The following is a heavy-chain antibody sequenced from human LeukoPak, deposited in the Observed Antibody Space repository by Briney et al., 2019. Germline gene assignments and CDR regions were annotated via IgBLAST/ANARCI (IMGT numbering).Heavy chain of an antibody. V-gene: IGHV4-39*07. CDR3: AREDWGPDRDV. J-gene: IGHJ2*01. D-gene: IGHD7-27*01. CDR2: IFYTGDV. CDR1: GGSISSYY. Sequence: SETLSLTCTVSGGSISSYYWSWIRQPPGKGLEWIGSIFYTGDVYSNPSLKSRLTISVDTSKNQFSLSLSSVTAADTAVYYCAREDWGPDRDVWGRGTLVTVSS.